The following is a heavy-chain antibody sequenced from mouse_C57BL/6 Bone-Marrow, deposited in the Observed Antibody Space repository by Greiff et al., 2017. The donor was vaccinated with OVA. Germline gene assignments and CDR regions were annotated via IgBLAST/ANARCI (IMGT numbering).Heavy chain of an antibody. CDR3: ARRTPNWSWFAY. D-gene: IGHD4-1*02. V-gene: IGHV5-6*02. CDR2: ISSGGSYT. J-gene: IGHJ3*01. Sequence: EVKVVESGGDLVKPGGSLKLSCAASGFTFSSYGMSWVRQTPDKRLEWVATISSGGSYTYYPDSVKGRFTISRDNAKNTLYLQMSSLKSEDTAMYYCARRTPNWSWFAYWGQGTLVTVSA. CDR1: GFTFSSYG.